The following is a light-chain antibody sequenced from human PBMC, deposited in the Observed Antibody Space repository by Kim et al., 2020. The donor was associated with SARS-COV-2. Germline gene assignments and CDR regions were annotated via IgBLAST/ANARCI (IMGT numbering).Light chain of an antibody. J-gene: IGLJ1*01. CDR2: DNS. Sequence: GQRVPIPAPGSTSTIGRGYDVPLYQQLPGTAPKLLIYDNSNRPSGVPDRFSGSKSGTSASLAITGLQAEDEADYYCQSYDSSLRRIFGTGTKVTVL. CDR1: TSTIGRGYD. CDR3: QSYDSSLRRI. V-gene: IGLV1-40*01.